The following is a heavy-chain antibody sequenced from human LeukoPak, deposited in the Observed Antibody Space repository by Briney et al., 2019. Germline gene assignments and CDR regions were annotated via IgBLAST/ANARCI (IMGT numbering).Heavy chain of an antibody. J-gene: IGHJ4*02. V-gene: IGHV3-13*01. Sequence: GGSLRLSCATSGFTCSNHAMHWVRQPTGKGLEWVSAIGTAGDTFYPGSVKGRFTLSRENAKNSLSLQMNSLRAEDTAVYYCVRQQTPHGNFDYWGQGTLVTVSS. CDR2: IGTAGDT. D-gene: IGHD1-26*01. CDR3: VRQQTPHGNFDY. CDR1: GFTCSNHA.